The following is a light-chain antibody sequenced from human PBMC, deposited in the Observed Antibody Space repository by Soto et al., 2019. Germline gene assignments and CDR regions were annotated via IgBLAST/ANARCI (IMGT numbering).Light chain of an antibody. Sequence: QTVVTQPPSASGTPGQTIALSCSGGSSNIGSHTVNWYQQLPGTAPRLLIYSNTQRPSGVPDRFSGSKSGTSASLAISGLQSEYEGDYYCAAWDDSLNGVVFGGGTKVTV. CDR3: AAWDDSLNGVV. CDR1: SSNIGSHT. CDR2: SNT. J-gene: IGLJ2*01. V-gene: IGLV1-44*01.